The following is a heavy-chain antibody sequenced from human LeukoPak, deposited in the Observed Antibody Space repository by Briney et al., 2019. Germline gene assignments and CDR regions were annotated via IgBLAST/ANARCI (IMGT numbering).Heavy chain of an antibody. CDR2: IYYSGST. CDR1: GGSISNYY. Sequence: SETLSLTCTVSGGSISNYYWSWIRQPPGKGLEWIGYIYYSGSTNYNPSLKSRVTISVDTSNNQFSLKLSSVTAADTAVYYCASLGWNDVGAWGQGTLVTVSS. CDR3: ASLGWNDVGA. D-gene: IGHD1-1*01. J-gene: IGHJ5*02. V-gene: IGHV4-59*01.